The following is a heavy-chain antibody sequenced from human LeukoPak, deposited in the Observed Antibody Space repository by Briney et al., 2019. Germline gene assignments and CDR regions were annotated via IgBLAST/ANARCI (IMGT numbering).Heavy chain of an antibody. J-gene: IGHJ4*02. V-gene: IGHV3-48*03. CDR2: ISSSGSTI. D-gene: IGHD4-17*01. CDR1: GFTFSSYE. CDR3: ARDLYGDYVFDY. Sequence: GGSLRLSCAASGFTFSSYEMNWVRQAPGKGLEWVSYISSSGSTIYYADSVKGRFTISRDNAKNSLYLQMNSLRAEDTTVYYCARDLYGDYVFDYWGQGTLVTVSS.